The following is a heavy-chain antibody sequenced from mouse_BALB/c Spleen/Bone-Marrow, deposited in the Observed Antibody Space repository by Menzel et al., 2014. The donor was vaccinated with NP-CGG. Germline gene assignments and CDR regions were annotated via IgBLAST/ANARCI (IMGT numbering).Heavy chain of an antibody. J-gene: IGHJ4*01. Sequence: QVQLQQSGAELGMPGASVKMSCKASGYTFTDNWIFWVKLRPGQGLEWIGAIDTSDSYTNYNQKFMGKASLTVDASSSTAYVQVSSLTSDDSAVYYCARGGHDFSLDYWGQGTSVTVSS. CDR2: IDTSDSYT. CDR1: GYTFTDNW. D-gene: IGHD2-4*01. CDR3: ARGGHDFSLDY. V-gene: IGHV1-69*01.